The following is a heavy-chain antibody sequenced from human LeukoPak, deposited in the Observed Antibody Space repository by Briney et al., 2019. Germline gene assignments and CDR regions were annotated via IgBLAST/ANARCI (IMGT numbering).Heavy chain of an antibody. V-gene: IGHV4-30-4*08. CDR2: IYYSGST. Sequence: SETLSLTRTVSGDSISSGNYYWSWIRQPPVKRLEWIGYIYYSGSTYYNPSLKSRVTISVDTSKNQFSLKLSSVTAADTAVYYCARAPGRNNWFDPWGQGTLVTVSS. CDR3: ARAPGRNNWFDP. CDR1: GDSISSGNYY. J-gene: IGHJ5*02.